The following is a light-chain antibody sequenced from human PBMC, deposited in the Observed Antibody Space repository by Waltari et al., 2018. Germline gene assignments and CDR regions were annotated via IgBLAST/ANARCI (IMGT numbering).Light chain of an antibody. CDR2: QDN. CDR3: QAWDGSTLI. CDR1: KLGEKY. Sequence: SYEVTQPPSVSVSPGQAASITCSGDKLGEKYVSWYQQKPGQSPVLVLYQDNRRPSGIPERFSGSNSNSGNTATLTISGTQAMDEADYHCQAWDGSTLIFGGRTKLTVL. V-gene: IGLV3-1*01. J-gene: IGLJ2*01.